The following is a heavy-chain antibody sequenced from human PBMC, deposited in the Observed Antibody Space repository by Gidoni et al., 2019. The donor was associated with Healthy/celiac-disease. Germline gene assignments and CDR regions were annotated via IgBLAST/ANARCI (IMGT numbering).Heavy chain of an antibody. Sequence: QLQLQESGPGLVKPSATLSLTCTVSGGSISSSSYYWGWIRQPPGKGLEWIGSIYYSGSTYYNPSLKSRVTISVDTSKNQFSLKLSSVTAADTAVYYCARQGRVAVAGYDYWGQGTLATVSS. CDR2: IYYSGST. V-gene: IGHV4-39*01. CDR3: ARQGRVAVAGYDY. D-gene: IGHD6-19*01. J-gene: IGHJ4*02. CDR1: GGSISSSSYY.